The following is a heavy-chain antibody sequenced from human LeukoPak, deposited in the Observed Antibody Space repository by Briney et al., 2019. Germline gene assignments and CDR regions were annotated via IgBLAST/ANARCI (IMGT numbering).Heavy chain of an antibody. J-gene: IGHJ5*02. V-gene: IGHV3-30*02. CDR3: ASSFDP. CDR1: GFTFSAYG. D-gene: IGHD6-13*01. CDR2: IQSDGSDK. Sequence: GGSLRLSCAASGFTFSAYGIHWVRQAPGKGLEWVAFIQSDGSDKYYADSVKGRFTISRDNSKNTLYLQMNSLRAEDTAVCYCASSFDPWGQGTLVTVSS.